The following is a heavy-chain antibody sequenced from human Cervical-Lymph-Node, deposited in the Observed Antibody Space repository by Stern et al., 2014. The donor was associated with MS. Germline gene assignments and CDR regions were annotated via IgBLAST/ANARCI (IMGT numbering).Heavy chain of an antibody. D-gene: IGHD4-17*01. J-gene: IGHJ6*02. CDR2: IYSDEEV. CDR1: GFSLSTSGMG. V-gene: IGHV2-5*02. Sequence: QVTLKESGPTLVKPTQTLTLTCTFSGFSLSTSGMGVGWVRQPPGEALEWLAVIYSDEEVRCSPSLRNRLTLTKDSSKNQVVLTMADMDPVDTATYYCAHTTVTSDEGYGLDVWGQGTTVTVSS. CDR3: AHTTVTSDEGYGLDV.